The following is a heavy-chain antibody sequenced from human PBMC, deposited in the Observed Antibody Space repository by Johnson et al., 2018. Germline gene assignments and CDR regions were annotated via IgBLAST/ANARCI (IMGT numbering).Heavy chain of an antibody. CDR1: GFTFSRNA. CDR3: ASEYFDWLSDAFDI. V-gene: IGHV3-33*08. Sequence: QVQLVESGGGVVQPGRSLRLSCAASGFTFSRNAMHWVRQAPGKGLAWVAVIWYDGSNKYYVDSVKGRFTISRDNSKNTLYLQMNSLRAEDTVVYYCASEYFDWLSDAFDIWGQGTMVTVSS. CDR2: IWYDGSNK. D-gene: IGHD3-9*01. J-gene: IGHJ3*02.